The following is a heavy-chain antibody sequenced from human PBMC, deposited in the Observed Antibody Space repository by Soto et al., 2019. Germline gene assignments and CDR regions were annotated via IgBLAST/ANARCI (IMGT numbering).Heavy chain of an antibody. Sequence: QVQLQESGPGLVGPSQTLSLTCTVSAGSISTINYYWSWIRQHPEKGLEWIGYISYSGSTFYHSSIKTRVTISLDTSKKQFSLTLTSVTAADTAVYYCARSARWDGFDPWGQGTMVTVSS. CDR1: AGSISTINYY. CDR2: ISYSGST. J-gene: IGHJ3*01. D-gene: IGHD3-3*01. V-gene: IGHV4-31*03. CDR3: ARSARWDGFDP.